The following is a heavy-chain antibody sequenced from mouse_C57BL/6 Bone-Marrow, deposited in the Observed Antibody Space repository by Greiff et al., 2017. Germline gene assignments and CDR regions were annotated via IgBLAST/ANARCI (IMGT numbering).Heavy chain of an antibody. V-gene: IGHV1-64*01. CDR3: AVLFFAY. J-gene: IGHJ3*01. D-gene: IGHD1-1*01. CDR2: IHPNSGST. CDR1: GYTFTSYW. Sequence: QVQLQQPGAELVKPGASVKLSCKASGYTFTSYWMHWVKQRPGQGLAWIGMIHPNSGSTNYNEKFKSKATLTVDKSSSTAYMQLSILTSEDSAVYYCAVLFFAYWGQGALVTVSA.